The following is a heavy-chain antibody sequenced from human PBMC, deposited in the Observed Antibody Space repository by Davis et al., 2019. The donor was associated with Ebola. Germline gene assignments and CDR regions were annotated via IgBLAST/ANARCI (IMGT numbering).Heavy chain of an antibody. CDR1: GFNSNRFE. CDR2: IGGSGSPI. V-gene: IGHV3-48*03. Sequence: GGSLRLSCVASGFNSNRFELNWVRQAPGKGLEWVSYIGGSGSPIYYADSVRGRFTISRDNTKNSLYLQMNSLRAEDTAVYYCAGLVAGRVDSWGQGTRVTVSS. CDR3: AGLVAGRVDS. J-gene: IGHJ4*02. D-gene: IGHD6-6*01.